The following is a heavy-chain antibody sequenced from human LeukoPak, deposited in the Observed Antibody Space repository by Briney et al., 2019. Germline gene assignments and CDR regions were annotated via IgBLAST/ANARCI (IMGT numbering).Heavy chain of an antibody. CDR2: ITSIGDSYAT. Sequence: GGSLRLSCAASGFTISGSTIHWVRQASGKGLEWVGRITSIGDSYATAYAASVRGRFTLSRYDSKNTAYLQMNSLKTEDTAVYYCTRRRVRDYYYYGLDVWGQGATVTVSS. CDR1: GFTISGST. J-gene: IGHJ6*02. CDR3: TRRRVRDYYYYGLDV. V-gene: IGHV3-73*01. D-gene: IGHD3-10*01.